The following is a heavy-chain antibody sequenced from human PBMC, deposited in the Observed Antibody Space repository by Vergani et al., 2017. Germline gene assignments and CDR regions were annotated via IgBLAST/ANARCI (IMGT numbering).Heavy chain of an antibody. V-gene: IGHV3-23*03. CDR2: VSTGTKSQ. D-gene: IGHD3-10*01. Sequence: EVQLVESGGGWVQPGGSLRLSCVVSGFDFSSYIMNWVRQAPGKGLEWVSFVSTGTKSQSYADSVKGRFTISRDNSKNMLFLQMNNLRTEDTAIYYCAKQYFVSGNYLFDYWGQGTLVTVSS. CDR3: AKQYFVSGNYLFDY. J-gene: IGHJ4*02. CDR1: GFDFSSYI.